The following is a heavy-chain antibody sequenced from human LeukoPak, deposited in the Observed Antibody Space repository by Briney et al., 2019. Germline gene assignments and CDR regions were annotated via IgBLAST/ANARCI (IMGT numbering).Heavy chain of an antibody. CDR1: GGSFSGYY. D-gene: IGHD6-19*01. Sequence: PSETLSLTCAVYGGSFSGYYWSWIRQPPGKGLEWIGEINHSGSTNYNPSLKSRVTISVDTSKNQFSLKLSSVTAADTAVYYCARDGSYSSGALSGYFDYWGQGTLVTVSS. CDR3: ARDGSYSSGALSGYFDY. CDR2: INHSGST. V-gene: IGHV4-34*01. J-gene: IGHJ4*02.